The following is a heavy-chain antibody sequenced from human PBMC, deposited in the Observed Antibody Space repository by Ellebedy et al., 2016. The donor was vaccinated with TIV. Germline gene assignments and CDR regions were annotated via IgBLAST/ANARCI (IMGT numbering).Heavy chain of an antibody. V-gene: IGHV3-7*01. D-gene: IGHD5-24*01. CDR2: IKWDGSEK. CDR1: GFTFSDYY. Sequence: PGGSLRLSCVASGFTFSDYYMSWIRQLPGKGLEWVANIKWDGSEKNYVGDSVKGRFIISRDNAKNSLFLHMNSLRVEDTGVYYCARDEGVSVNYRFDYWGQGTPVTVSS. J-gene: IGHJ4*02. CDR3: ARDEGVSVNYRFDY.